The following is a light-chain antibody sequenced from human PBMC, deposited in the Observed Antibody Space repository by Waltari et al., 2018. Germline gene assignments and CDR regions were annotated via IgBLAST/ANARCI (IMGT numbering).Light chain of an antibody. V-gene: IGLV2-14*03. CDR2: DVS. CDR3: SSYTTSSAPGV. J-gene: IGLJ1*01. Sequence: QSALTQPASVSGSPGQSITISCPGTDSDVGAYDFVSWYQQHPGKAPHPIIYDVSNRPSGISNRFSASKSGNTSSLTISGLQAEDEADYYCSSYTTSSAPGVFGTVTRVTVL. CDR1: DSDVGAYDF.